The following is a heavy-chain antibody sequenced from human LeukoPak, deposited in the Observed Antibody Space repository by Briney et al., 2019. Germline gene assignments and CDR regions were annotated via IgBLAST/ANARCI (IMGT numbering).Heavy chain of an antibody. J-gene: IGHJ4*02. CDR3: AKDQGSSGYYFDY. V-gene: IGHV1-8*03. D-gene: IGHD3-22*01. CDR2: MNPNSGNT. CDR1: GYTFTSYD. Sequence: ASVKVSCKASGYTFTSYDINWVRQATGQGLEWMGWMNPNSGNTGYAQKFQGRVTITRNTSISTAYMELSSLRSEDTAVYYCAKDQGSSGYYFDYWGQGTLVTVSS.